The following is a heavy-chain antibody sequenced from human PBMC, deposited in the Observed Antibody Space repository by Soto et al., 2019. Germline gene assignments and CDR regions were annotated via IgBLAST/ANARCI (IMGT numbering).Heavy chain of an antibody. Sequence: ASVKVSCKASGYTFTGYGISWVRQAPGQGLEWMGWISAYNGNTNYAQKLQGRVTMTTDTSTSTAYMELRSLRSDDTAVYYCARGLIVVVVAATTYFDYWGQGTLVTVSS. V-gene: IGHV1-18*01. CDR3: ARGLIVVVVAATTYFDY. D-gene: IGHD2-15*01. CDR1: GYTFTGYG. CDR2: ISAYNGNT. J-gene: IGHJ4*02.